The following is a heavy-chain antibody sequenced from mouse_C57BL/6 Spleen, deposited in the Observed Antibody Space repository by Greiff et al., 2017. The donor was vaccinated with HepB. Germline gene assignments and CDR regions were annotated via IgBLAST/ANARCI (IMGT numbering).Heavy chain of an antibody. CDR2: IYIGNGYT. CDR3: AREDYYYGSSFLAY. J-gene: IGHJ3*01. Sequence: VVRPGSSLKMSCKTSGYTFTSYGINWVKQRPGQGLEWIGYIYIGNGYTEYNEKFKGKATLTSDTSSSTAYMQLSSLTSEDSAIYFCAREDYYYGSSFLAYWGQGTLVTVSA. CDR1: GYTFTSYG. D-gene: IGHD1-1*01. V-gene: IGHV1-58*01.